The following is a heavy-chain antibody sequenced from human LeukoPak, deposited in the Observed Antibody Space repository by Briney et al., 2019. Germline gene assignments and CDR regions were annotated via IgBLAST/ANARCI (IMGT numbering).Heavy chain of an antibody. CDR2: ISYDGSNK. CDR3: ARRGYSSGWNRFDY. Sequence: GGSLRLTCAASVFTFSSYAMCWVRQAPGKGLEWVAVISYDGSNKYYADSVKGRFTISRDNAKNSLYLQMNSLRAEDTAVYYCARRGYSSGWNRFDYWGQGTLVTVSS. J-gene: IGHJ4*02. V-gene: IGHV3-30*04. D-gene: IGHD6-25*01. CDR1: VFTFSSYA.